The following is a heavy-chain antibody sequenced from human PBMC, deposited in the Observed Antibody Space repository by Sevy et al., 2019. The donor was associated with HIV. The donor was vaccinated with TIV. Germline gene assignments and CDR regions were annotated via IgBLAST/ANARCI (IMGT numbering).Heavy chain of an antibody. J-gene: IGHJ3*01. Sequence: GGSLRLSCATSGFIFSSYGMHWVRQAPGKGLEWVGFMRDDGTTKYYLDSVKGRFTISRDTSKNTLYLQMNNLRTEDTSLYYCAKGPFLGRKDEAFEVWGQGTMVTVSS. CDR3: AKGPFLGRKDEAFEV. V-gene: IGHV3-30*02. CDR2: MRDDGTTK. CDR1: GFIFSSYG. D-gene: IGHD7-27*01.